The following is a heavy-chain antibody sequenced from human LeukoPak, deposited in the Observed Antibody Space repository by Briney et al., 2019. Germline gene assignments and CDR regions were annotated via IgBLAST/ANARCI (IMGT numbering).Heavy chain of an antibody. CDR1: GYSFTSYW. Sequence: GESLMIFCKGFGYSFTSYWIGCVRQMPGNGREWRGVLIPGDSDTRYNPSFQSRVTISADKSNSTAYLQWSSLKASDTAMYYCARARSRDGYNWGAFDIWGQGTMVTVSS. V-gene: IGHV5-51*01. D-gene: IGHD5-24*01. CDR3: ARARSRDGYNWGAFDI. CDR2: LIPGDSDT. J-gene: IGHJ3*02.